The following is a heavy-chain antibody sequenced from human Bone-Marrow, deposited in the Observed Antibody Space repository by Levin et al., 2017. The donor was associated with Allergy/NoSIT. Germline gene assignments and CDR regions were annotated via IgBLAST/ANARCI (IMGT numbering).Heavy chain of an antibody. Sequence: KVSCKGSGYSFTSYWIGWVRQMPGKGLEWMGIIYPGDSDTRYSPSFQGQVTIPADKSISTAYLQWSSLKASDTAMYYCARYSYHDFWSGYYPRHYYYDMDVWGKGTTVTVSS. CDR2: IYPGDSDT. V-gene: IGHV5-51*01. CDR1: GYSFTSYW. J-gene: IGHJ6*03. CDR3: ARYSYHDFWSGYYPRHYYYDMDV. D-gene: IGHD3-3*01.